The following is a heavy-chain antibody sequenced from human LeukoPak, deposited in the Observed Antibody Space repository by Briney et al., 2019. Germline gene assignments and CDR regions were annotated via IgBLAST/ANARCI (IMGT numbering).Heavy chain of an antibody. D-gene: IGHD3-22*01. Sequence: SETLSLTCTVSGGSVSSGSYYWSWIRQPPGKGLEWIGYIYYSGSTNYNHSLKSRVTISVDTSKNQFSLKLSSVTAADTAVYYCAREEADSYYDSSGPFDYWGQGTRVTVSS. CDR2: IYYSGST. CDR3: AREEADSYYDSSGPFDY. J-gene: IGHJ4*02. V-gene: IGHV4-61*01. CDR1: GGSVSSGSYY.